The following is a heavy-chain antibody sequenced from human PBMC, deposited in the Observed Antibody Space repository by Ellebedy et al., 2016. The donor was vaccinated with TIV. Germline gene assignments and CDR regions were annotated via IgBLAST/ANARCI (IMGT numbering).Heavy chain of an antibody. Sequence: AASVKVSCKASGYSFTSYGISWLRQAPGHGLEWVGWISANNGNTNYAQIFQGRVTMTIDTSTSTAYMELRSLRSDDTAVYYCARDDHDILTGYSVFWYLDLWGRGTLVTVSS. J-gene: IGHJ2*01. CDR3: ARDDHDILTGYSVFWYLDL. V-gene: IGHV1-18*01. CDR2: ISANNGNT. D-gene: IGHD3-9*01. CDR1: GYSFTSYG.